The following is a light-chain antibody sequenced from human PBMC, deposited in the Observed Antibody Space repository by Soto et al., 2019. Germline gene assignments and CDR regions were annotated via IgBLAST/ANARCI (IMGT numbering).Light chain of an antibody. Sequence: EIVMTQSPAPLSVSPRERATLSCRASQSVSSTLAWYQQKPGQAPRLLIYGASTRATGIPARFSGSGSGTEFTLTISSLQSEDFAVYYCQQYNNWPITFGGGTKVEIK. CDR3: QQYNNWPIT. V-gene: IGKV3-15*01. J-gene: IGKJ4*01. CDR1: QSVSST. CDR2: GAS.